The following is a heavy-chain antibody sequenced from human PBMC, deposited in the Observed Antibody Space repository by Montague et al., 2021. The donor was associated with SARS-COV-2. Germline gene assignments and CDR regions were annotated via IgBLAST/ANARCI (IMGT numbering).Heavy chain of an antibody. J-gene: IGHJ5*02. D-gene: IGHD3-3*01. Sequence: SETLSLTCAVSGASISSYYWSWIRQPPGRGLEWIGYIYYSGSTNYNPSLKSRVTISVDTSKNQFSLKLSSVTAADTAVYYCARCIKIFGVVGSWFDPWGQGTLVTVSS. V-gene: IGHV4-59*01. CDR2: IYYSGST. CDR1: GASISSYY. CDR3: ARCIKIFGVVGSWFDP.